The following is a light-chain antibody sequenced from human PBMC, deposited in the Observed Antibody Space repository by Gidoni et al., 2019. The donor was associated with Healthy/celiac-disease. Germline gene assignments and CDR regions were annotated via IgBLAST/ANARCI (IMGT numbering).Light chain of an antibody. Sequence: DIQMTQSPPSLSASVGDRVTITCRASQSISSYLNWYQQKPGRAPKLLIYAASSLQSGVPPRFSGSGSGTDFTLTISSLQPEDFAAYYCRQNYSTPWTFGQGTKVEIK. CDR2: AAS. V-gene: IGKV1-39*01. CDR1: QSISSY. CDR3: RQNYSTPWT. J-gene: IGKJ1*01.